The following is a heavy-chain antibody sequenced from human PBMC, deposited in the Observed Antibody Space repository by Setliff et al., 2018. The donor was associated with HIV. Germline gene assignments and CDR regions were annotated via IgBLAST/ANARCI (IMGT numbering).Heavy chain of an antibody. V-gene: IGHV1-24*01. D-gene: IGHD6-13*01. J-gene: IGHJ3*02. CDR1: GYTLTELS. Sequence: ASVKVSCKVSGYTLTELSMHWVRQAPGEGLEWMGGSGPENGETIYAQKFQGRVTMTEDTSTDTAYMELNSLRSDDTAVYYCARLGVYAFDIWGQGTMVTVSS. CDR3: ARLGVYAFDI. CDR2: SGPENGET.